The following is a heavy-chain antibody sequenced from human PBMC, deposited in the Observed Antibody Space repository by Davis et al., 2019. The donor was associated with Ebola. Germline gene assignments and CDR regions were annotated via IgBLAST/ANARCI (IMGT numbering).Heavy chain of an antibody. V-gene: IGHV3-7*01. J-gene: IGHJ4*02. CDR3: ARDSGWYRFDY. CDR2: IRQDGSAK. D-gene: IGHD6-19*01. CDR1: GFTSSNYW. Sequence: PGGSLRPSCVAPGFTSSNYWMTWVPQAPGKGLEWVANIRQDGSAKYSVDSVKGRFTMSRDNAKNALYLQLNSLRAEETAVYYCARDSGWYRFDYWGQGTLVTVSS.